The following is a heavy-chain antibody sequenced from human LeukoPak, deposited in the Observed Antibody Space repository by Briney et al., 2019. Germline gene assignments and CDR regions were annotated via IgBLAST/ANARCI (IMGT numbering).Heavy chain of an antibody. CDR3: AVYGSGPQGSQYNWFDP. CDR1: GFTFSSYG. V-gene: IGHV4-34*08. J-gene: IGHJ5*02. D-gene: IGHD3-10*01. Sequence: PGGSLRLSCAASGFTFSSYGMHWVRQPPGKGLEWIGEINHSGSTNYNPSLKSRVTISVDTSKNQSSLKLSSVTAADTAVYYCAVYGSGPQGSQYNWFDPWGQGTLVTVSS. CDR2: INHSGST.